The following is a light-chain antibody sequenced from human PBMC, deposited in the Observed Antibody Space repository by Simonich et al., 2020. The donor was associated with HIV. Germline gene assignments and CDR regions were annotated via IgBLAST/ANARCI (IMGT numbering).Light chain of an antibody. J-gene: IGKJ3*01. CDR2: KAS. V-gene: IGKV1-5*03. CDR1: QSISSW. Sequence: DIQMTQSPSTLSASVGDRVTITCRASQSISSWLAWYQQKPGKAPKLLIYKASSLESGVPSRFSGSGSGTEFTLTISSLQPEDFATYYCQQLNSYFGPGTKVDIK. CDR3: QQLNSY.